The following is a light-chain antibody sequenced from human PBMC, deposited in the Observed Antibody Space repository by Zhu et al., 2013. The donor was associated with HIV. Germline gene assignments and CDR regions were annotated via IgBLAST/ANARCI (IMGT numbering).Light chain of an antibody. CDR2: DAS. CDR1: QSISSW. Sequence: DIQLTQSPSFLSASVGDRVSITCRASQSISSWLAWYQQKAGKAPKLLIYDASNLETGVPSRFSGSGSGTDFTFTISSLQPEDIATYYCQQYDNLPLTFGGGTKVEIK. J-gene: IGKJ4*01. V-gene: IGKV1-33*01. CDR3: QQYDNLPLT.